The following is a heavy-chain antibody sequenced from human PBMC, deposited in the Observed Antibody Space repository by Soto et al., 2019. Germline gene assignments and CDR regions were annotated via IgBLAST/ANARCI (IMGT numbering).Heavy chain of an antibody. J-gene: IGHJ4*02. Sequence: QVQLVESGGGVVQPGRSLRLSCAASGFTFSSYAMHWVRQAPGKGLEWVAVISYDGSNKYYADSVKGRFTISRDNSKNTLYLQMNSLRAEDTAVYYCARDGGDVVVAATHFDYWGQETLVTVSS. V-gene: IGHV3-30-3*01. CDR3: ARDGGDVVVAATHFDY. CDR1: GFTFSSYA. D-gene: IGHD2-15*01. CDR2: ISYDGSNK.